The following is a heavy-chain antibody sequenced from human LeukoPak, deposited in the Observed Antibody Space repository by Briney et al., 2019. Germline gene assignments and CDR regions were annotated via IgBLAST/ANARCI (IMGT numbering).Heavy chain of an antibody. CDR2: ISWNSGSI. D-gene: IGHD3-10*01. CDR3: ARDSRYYYGSGSPFDY. J-gene: IGHJ4*02. CDR1: GFTFDDYA. V-gene: IGHV3-9*01. Sequence: GRSLRLSCAASGFTFDDYAMHWVRQAPGKGLEWVSGISWNSGSIGYADSVKGRFTISRDNAKNSLYLQMNSLRAEDTAVYYCARDSRYYYGSGSPFDYWGQGTLVTVSS.